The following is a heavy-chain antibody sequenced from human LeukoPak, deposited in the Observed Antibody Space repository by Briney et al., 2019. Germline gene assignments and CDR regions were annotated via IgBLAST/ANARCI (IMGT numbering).Heavy chain of an antibody. CDR3: ARDLIVPVAMTGSGSYSTDY. J-gene: IGHJ4*02. CDR1: GDSVSSNSAA. CDR2: TYYRSKWYN. D-gene: IGHD3-10*01. V-gene: IGHV6-1*01. Sequence: SQTLSLTCAISGDSVSSNSAAWNWIRQSPSRGLEWLGRTYYRSKWYNDYAVSVKSRITINPDTSKNQFSLQLNSVTPEDTAVYYCARDLIVPVAMTGSGSYSTDYWGQGTLVTVSS.